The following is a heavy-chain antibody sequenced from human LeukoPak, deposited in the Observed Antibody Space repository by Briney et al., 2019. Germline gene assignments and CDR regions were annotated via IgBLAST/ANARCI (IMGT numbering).Heavy chain of an antibody. CDR3: ASNPKYYYDSSGYYRPGDY. V-gene: IGHV3-21*01. CDR1: GFTFGSYS. CDR2: ISSSSSYI. Sequence: GGSLRLSCAASGFTFGSYSMNWVRQAPGKGLEWVSSISSSSSYIYYADSVKGRFTISRDNAKNSLYLQMNSLRAEDTAVYYCASNPKYYYDSSGYYRPGDYWGQGTLVTVSS. D-gene: IGHD3-22*01. J-gene: IGHJ4*02.